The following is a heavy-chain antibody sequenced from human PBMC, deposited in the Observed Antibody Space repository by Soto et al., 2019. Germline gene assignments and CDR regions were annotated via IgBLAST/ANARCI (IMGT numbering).Heavy chain of an antibody. CDR3: ASSVLVTSTMNYFDL. Sequence: GESLKISCQASGYSFSNFWIAWVRQISGEGLEWLGIIYPDDSETRYSPSFLGQVTISADKSIKTTYLQWSSLKASDTAIYFCASSVLVTSTMNYFDLWGQGTLVTVSS. V-gene: IGHV5-51*01. J-gene: IGHJ4*02. CDR1: GYSFSNFW. D-gene: IGHD2-8*02. CDR2: IYPDDSET.